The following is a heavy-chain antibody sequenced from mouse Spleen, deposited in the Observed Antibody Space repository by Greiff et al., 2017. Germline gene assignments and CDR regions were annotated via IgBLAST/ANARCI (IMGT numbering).Heavy chain of an antibody. CDR3: AIGDDYGSEAYFDV. CDR2: IHPSYSAT. Sequence: QVQLQQPGAELVQPGASLKVSCTASGSTFPSSLMHWVKQRPGQGLEWIGRIHPSYSATNYTQKFTGKAPLTVDKSSSTAYMQLSSLKSEDSAVEYCAIGDDYGSEAYFDVWGAGTTLTVSS. V-gene: IGHV1-74*01. J-gene: IGHJ1*01. D-gene: IGHD1-1*01. CDR1: GSTFPSSL.